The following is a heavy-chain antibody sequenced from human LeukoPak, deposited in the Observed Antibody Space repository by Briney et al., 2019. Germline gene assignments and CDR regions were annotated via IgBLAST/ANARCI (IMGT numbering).Heavy chain of an antibody. CDR1: GFTVSSNY. CDR3: ARDSVVPITAAVTEC. J-gene: IGHJ4*02. D-gene: IGHD6-13*01. CDR2: IYRDGST. Sequence: TGGSLRLSCAASGFTVSSNYMSWVRQAPGKGLEWVSVIYRDGSTSYADSVKGRFTISRDNSKNTLYLQMNSLRAEDTAVYYCARDSVVPITAAVTECWGQGTLVTVSS. V-gene: IGHV3-53*01.